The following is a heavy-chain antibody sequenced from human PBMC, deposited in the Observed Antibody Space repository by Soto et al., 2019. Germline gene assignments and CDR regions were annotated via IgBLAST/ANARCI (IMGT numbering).Heavy chain of an antibody. CDR2: ISYDGSNK. J-gene: IGHJ6*02. CDR3: AKAQIGLRFLEWLGPDYGMDV. Sequence: GVSLRLSCAASGFTFSSYGMHWVRQAPGKGLEWVAVISYDGSNKYYADSVKGRFTISRDNSKNTLYLQMNSLRAEDTAVYYCAKAQIGLRFLEWLGPDYGMDVWGQGTTVTVSS. CDR1: GFTFSSYG. V-gene: IGHV3-30*18. D-gene: IGHD3-3*01.